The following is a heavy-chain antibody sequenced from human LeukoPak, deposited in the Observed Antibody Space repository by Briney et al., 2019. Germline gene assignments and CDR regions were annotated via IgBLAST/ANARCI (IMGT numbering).Heavy chain of an antibody. D-gene: IGHD5-18*01. V-gene: IGHV1-69*04. J-gene: IGHJ4*02. Sequence: SVKVSCKASGGTFSSYAISWVRQAPGQGLEWMGRIIPILGIANYAQKFQGRVTITADKSTSTAYMELSSLRSEDTAVYYCARDGPDYCYDYWGQGTLVTVSP. CDR2: IIPILGIA. CDR1: GGTFSSYA. CDR3: ARDGPDYCYDY.